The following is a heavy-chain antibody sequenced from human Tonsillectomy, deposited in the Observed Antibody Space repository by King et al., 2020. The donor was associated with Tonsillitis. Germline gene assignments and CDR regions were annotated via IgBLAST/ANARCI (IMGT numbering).Heavy chain of an antibody. Sequence: VQLVQSGGGVVQPGRSLRLSCAASGFTFSSYGMHWVRPAPGKGLEWVAVISYDGSNKYYADSVKGRFTISRDNSKNTLYLQMNSLRAEDTAVYYCAEDPSGISAFDIWGQGTMVTVSS. CDR1: GFTFSSYG. V-gene: IGHV3-30*18. CDR3: AEDPSGISAFDI. CDR2: ISYDGSNK. J-gene: IGHJ3*02. D-gene: IGHD1-14*01.